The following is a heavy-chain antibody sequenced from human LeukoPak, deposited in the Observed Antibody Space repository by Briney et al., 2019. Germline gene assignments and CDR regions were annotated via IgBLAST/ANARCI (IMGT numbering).Heavy chain of an antibody. CDR1: GYTFTSYG. V-gene: IGHV1-18*01. Sequence: EASVKVSCKASGYTFTSYGISWVRQAPGQGLEWMGRISAYNGNTNYAQKLQGRVTMTTDTSTSTAYMELRSLRSDDTAVYYCARYSQIAVAGTGWFDPWGQGTLVTVSS. CDR3: ARYSQIAVAGTGWFDP. D-gene: IGHD6-19*01. CDR2: ISAYNGNT. J-gene: IGHJ5*02.